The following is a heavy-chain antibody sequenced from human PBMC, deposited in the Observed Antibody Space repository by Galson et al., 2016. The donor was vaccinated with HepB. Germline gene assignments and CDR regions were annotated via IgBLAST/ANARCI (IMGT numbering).Heavy chain of an antibody. CDR1: GFTFSRYA. D-gene: IGHD3-3*01. CDR3: ARDFVY. V-gene: IGHV3-30*04. CDR2: ISVDGSTK. Sequence: SLRLSCAASGFTFSRYAMNWVRQAPGKGLEWMAIISVDGSTKFYADSVKGRFTISRDNSKNMLYLQMNSLKTEDTAVYYCARDFVYWGQGTLVTVSS. J-gene: IGHJ4*02.